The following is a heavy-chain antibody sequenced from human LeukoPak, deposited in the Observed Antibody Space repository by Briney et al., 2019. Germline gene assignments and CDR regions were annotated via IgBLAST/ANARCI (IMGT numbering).Heavy chain of an antibody. CDR3: ARVVKAYDFWSNYYADY. Sequence: GGSLRLSCTASRFTFSDYYMSWIRQAPGKGLEWVSYISRSGNTIFYADSVKGRFNISRDNAKNSVSLQMNSLRVEDTAVYYCARVVKAYDFWSNYYADYWGQGTLVTVSS. V-gene: IGHV3-11*01. D-gene: IGHD3-3*01. CDR1: RFTFSDYY. J-gene: IGHJ4*02. CDR2: ISRSGNTI.